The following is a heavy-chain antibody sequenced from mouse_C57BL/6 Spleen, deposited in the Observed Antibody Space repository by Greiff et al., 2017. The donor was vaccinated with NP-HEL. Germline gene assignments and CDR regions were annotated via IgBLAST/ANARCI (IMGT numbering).Heavy chain of an antibody. D-gene: IGHD3-3*01. CDR1: GYTFTSYW. CDR2: IDPSDSYT. J-gene: IGHJ4*01. Sequence: QVQLQQPGAELVMPGASVKLSCKASGYTFTSYWMHWVKQRPGQGLEWIGEIDPSDSYTNYNQKFKGKSTLTVDKSSSTAYMQLSSLTSEDSAVYYCARRGWVSYAMDYWGQGTSVTVSS. CDR3: ARRGWVSYAMDY. V-gene: IGHV1-69*01.